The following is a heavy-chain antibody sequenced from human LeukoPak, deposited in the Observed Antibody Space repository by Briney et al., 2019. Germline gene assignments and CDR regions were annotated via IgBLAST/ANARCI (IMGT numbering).Heavy chain of an antibody. Sequence: SETLSLTCTVSGGSISSYFWSWIRQPPGKGLEWIGYMYYSGSTKYNPSLKSRVTISVNTSKNQFSLKMSSVTAADTAIYCCARDYYGSGSQDIWGQGTLVTVSS. D-gene: IGHD3-10*01. CDR1: GGSISSYF. CDR3: ARDYYGSGSQDI. J-gene: IGHJ4*02. V-gene: IGHV4-59*01. CDR2: MYYSGST.